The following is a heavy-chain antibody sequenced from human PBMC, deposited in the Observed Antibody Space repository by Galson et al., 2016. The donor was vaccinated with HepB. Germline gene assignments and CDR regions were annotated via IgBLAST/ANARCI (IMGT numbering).Heavy chain of an antibody. Sequence: SLRLSCAASGFIFSTYDMHWVRQPTGTGLEWVSGINIAGETYYSGSVKGRFSISRENGKNSFYLQMNSPTAGDTGVYDCVRNYGSGSHLFYGIDVWGQGTTVTVSS. V-gene: IGHV3-13*01. J-gene: IGHJ6*02. D-gene: IGHD3-10*01. CDR3: VRNYGSGSHLFYGIDV. CDR1: GFIFSTYD. CDR2: INIAGET.